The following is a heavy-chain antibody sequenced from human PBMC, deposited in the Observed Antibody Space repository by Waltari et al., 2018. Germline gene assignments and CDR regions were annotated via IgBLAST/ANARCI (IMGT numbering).Heavy chain of an antibody. CDR2: INHSGST. CDR3: ARVREYYYGSGSYYRSLHFDY. Sequence: QVQLQQWGAGLLKPSETLSLTCAVYGGSFRGYYWGWIRQPPGKGLGWIGEINHSGSTNYNPSLKSRVTISVDTSKNQFSLKLSSVTAADTAVYYCARVREYYYGSGSYYRSLHFDYWGQGTLVTVSS. J-gene: IGHJ4*02. V-gene: IGHV4-34*01. D-gene: IGHD3-10*01. CDR1: GGSFRGYY.